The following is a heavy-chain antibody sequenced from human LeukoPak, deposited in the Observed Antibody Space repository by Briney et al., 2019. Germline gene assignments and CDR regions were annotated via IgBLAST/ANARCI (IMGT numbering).Heavy chain of an antibody. J-gene: IGHJ4*02. D-gene: IGHD6-19*01. CDR1: GFTLIDYD. CDR2: IGIRGDT. CDR3: VRGGIQVSGIDEFDY. V-gene: IGHV3-13*01. Sequence: PGGSLRLSCAASGFTLIDYDMHWVHQVIGKGLEWVSAIGIRGDTHYSGSVKGRFTISRENAESSLYLQMNSLRAEDTAVYYCVRGGIQVSGIDEFDYWGQGTLVTVSS.